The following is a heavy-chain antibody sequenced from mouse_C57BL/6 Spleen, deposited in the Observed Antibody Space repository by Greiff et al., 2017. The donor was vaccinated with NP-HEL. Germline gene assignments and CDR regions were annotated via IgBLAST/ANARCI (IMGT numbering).Heavy chain of an antibody. Sequence: VKLQQSGPELVKPGASVKISCKASGYAFSSSWMNWVKQRPGKGLEWIGRIYPGDGDTNYNGKFKGKATLTADKSSSTAYMQLSSRASEDSAVYCGARRGSYDGFWYFDVWGTGTTVTVSS. V-gene: IGHV1-82*01. CDR2: IYPGDGDT. D-gene: IGHD2-3*01. CDR1: GYAFSSSW. CDR3: ARRGSYDGFWYFDV. J-gene: IGHJ1*03.